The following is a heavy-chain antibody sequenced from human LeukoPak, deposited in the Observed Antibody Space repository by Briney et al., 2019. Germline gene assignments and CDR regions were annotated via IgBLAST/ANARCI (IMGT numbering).Heavy chain of an antibody. CDR1: GGSVSSNY. Sequence: SETLSLTCTVSGGSVSSNYWNWIRQPAGKGLEWIGRIYNGGTTNYNPSLESRVAISIDRSKNQFSLKLTSVTAADTAVYYCAHSISMDFEYWGQGTLVTVSS. D-gene: IGHD2/OR15-2a*01. CDR3: AHSISMDFEY. CDR2: IYNGGTT. V-gene: IGHV4-4*07. J-gene: IGHJ4*02.